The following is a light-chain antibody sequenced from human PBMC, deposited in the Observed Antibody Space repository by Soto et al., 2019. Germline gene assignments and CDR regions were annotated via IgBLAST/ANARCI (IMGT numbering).Light chain of an antibody. CDR2: RNN. CDR3: AAWDDSLSGPV. Sequence: QSVLTQSPSASGTPGQRVTISCSGSSSNIGSNYVYWYQQLPGTAPKLLIYRNNQRPSGVPDRFSGSNSGTSASLAISGLRSEDEADYYCAAWDDSLSGPVFGGGTQLTVL. V-gene: IGLV1-47*01. J-gene: IGLJ7*01. CDR1: SSNIGSNY.